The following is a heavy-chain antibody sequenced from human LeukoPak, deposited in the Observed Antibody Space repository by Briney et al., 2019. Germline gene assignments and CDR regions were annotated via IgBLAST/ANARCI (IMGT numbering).Heavy chain of an antibody. CDR3: ATSGSYPYYFDY. D-gene: IGHD1-26*01. V-gene: IGHV3-23*01. J-gene: IGHJ4*02. CDR2: ISGSGGST. CDR1: GFTLSTYA. Sequence: GGSLRLSCAASGFTLSTYAMHWVRQAPGKGLEWVSAISGSGGSTYYADSVKGRFTISRDNSKNTLYLQMNSLRAEDTAVYYCATSGSYPYYFDYWGQGTLVTVSS.